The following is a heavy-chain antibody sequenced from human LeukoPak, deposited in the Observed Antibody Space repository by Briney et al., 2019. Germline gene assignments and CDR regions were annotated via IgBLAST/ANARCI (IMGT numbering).Heavy chain of an antibody. V-gene: IGHV3-33*01. CDR1: GFTFSSYG. D-gene: IGHD6-6*01. J-gene: IGHJ4*02. CDR3: ALSIAARPYYFDY. Sequence: PGRSLRLSCAASGFTFSSYGMHWVRQAPGKGLEWVAVIWYDGSNKYYADSVKGRFTISRDNSKKTLYLQMNSLRAEDTAVYYCALSIAARPYYFDYWGQGTLVTVSS. CDR2: IWYDGSNK.